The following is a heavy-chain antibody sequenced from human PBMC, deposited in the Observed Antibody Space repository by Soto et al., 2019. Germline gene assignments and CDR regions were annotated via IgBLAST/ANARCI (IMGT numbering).Heavy chain of an antibody. D-gene: IGHD4-17*01. CDR1: GFIFSSYS. V-gene: IGHV3-48*02. J-gene: IGHJ5*02. CDR2: ISTSSSTI. Sequence: GGSLRLSCAAPGFIFSSYSMNWVRQAPGKGLEWISYISTSSSTIYYADSVKGRFTISRDNAKNSLYLQMNSLRDEDTAVYYCARAYGDYEGDWFDPWGQGTLVTVSS. CDR3: ARAYGDYEGDWFDP.